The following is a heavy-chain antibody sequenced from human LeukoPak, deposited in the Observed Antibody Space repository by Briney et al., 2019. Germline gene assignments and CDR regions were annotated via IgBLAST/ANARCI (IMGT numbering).Heavy chain of an antibody. CDR1: GFTFSSYE. CDR2: ISSGGSTI. D-gene: IGHD6-13*01. CDR3: ARGSWYSSSPNLYYYYYYMGV. V-gene: IGHV3-48*03. J-gene: IGHJ6*03. Sequence: GGSLRLSCAASGFTFSSYEMNWVRQAPGKGLEWVSYISSGGSTIYYADSVKGRFTISRDNAKNSLYLQMNSLRAEDTAVYYCARGSWYSSSPNLYYYYYYMGVWGKGTTVTISS.